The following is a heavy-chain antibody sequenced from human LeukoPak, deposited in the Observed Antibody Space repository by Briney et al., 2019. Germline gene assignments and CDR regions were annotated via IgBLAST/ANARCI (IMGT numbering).Heavy chain of an antibody. CDR1: GFTFSNYA. J-gene: IGHJ3*02. CDR2: ISGSGGST. D-gene: IGHD4-17*01. Sequence: GGSLRLSCAASGFTFSNYAMSWVRQAPGKGLEWASAISGSGGSTYYADSVKGRFTISRDNSKNTLYLQMNSLRAEDTAVYYCAKVLYGDYSYDAFDIWGQGTMVTVSS. V-gene: IGHV3-23*01. CDR3: AKVLYGDYSYDAFDI.